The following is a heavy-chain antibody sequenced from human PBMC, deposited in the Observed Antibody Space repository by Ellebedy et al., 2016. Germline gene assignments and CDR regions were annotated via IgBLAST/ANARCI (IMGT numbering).Heavy chain of an antibody. CDR1: GFTFNVAG. V-gene: IGHV3-21*04. Sequence: GESLKISXAASGFTFNVAGMTWVRQAPGKGLEWVATIVYTRTAAYYSDSAKGRFIISRDNVKNLVFLQMNNLRAEDTAVYYCAKDRDDDGDYVFDSWGQGTLVTVSS. CDR3: AKDRDDDGDYVFDS. J-gene: IGHJ4*02. D-gene: IGHD4-17*01. CDR2: IVYTRTAA.